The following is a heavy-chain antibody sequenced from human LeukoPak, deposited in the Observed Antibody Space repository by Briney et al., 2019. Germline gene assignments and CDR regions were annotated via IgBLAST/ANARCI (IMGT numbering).Heavy chain of an antibody. CDR2: INTDGSVT. D-gene: IGHD1-26*01. CDR1: GITVSTFW. V-gene: IGHV3-74*01. Sequence: GGSLTLSCPASGITVSTFWMHSVRQAPGECLGWVSRINTDGSVTNYADSVEGRFTISRDNAKNMLYLQMNDLRAEDTAVYYCITDRYSDSAFGDWGQGTLVTVSS. CDR3: ITDRYSDSAFGD. J-gene: IGHJ4*02.